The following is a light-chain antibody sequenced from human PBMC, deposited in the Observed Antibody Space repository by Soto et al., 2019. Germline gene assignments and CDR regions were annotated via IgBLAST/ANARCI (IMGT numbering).Light chain of an antibody. CDR2: GNS. CDR1: SSNIGAGYD. Sequence: QSVLTQPPSVSGAPGQRVTISCTGSSSNIGAGYDVRWYQQLPGTAPKLLIYGNSNRPSGVPDRFSGSKSGTSASLAITGLQAEDEADYYCQSCDSSLTVIFGGGTKLT. J-gene: IGLJ2*01. CDR3: QSCDSSLTVI. V-gene: IGLV1-40*01.